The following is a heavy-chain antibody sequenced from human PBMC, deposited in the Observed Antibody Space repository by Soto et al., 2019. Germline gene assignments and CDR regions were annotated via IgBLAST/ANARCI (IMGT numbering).Heavy chain of an antibody. CDR3: ARDVVGDGGFDY. V-gene: IGHV2-5*02. Sequence: QITLKEAGPTLVKPTQTLTLTCTLSGFSLSTSGVGLGWIRQPPGKALEWLALIYWDDDKRYSPSLKSRLTSPKDTYKSQVVLTMTSLDPVDTATYYCARDVVGDGGFDYWGQGTLVTVSS. J-gene: IGHJ4*02. CDR2: IYWDDDK. CDR1: GFSLSTSGVG. D-gene: IGHD1-26*01.